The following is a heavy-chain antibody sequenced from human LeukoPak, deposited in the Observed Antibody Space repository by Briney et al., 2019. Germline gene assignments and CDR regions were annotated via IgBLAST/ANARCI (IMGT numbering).Heavy chain of an antibody. CDR2: LKQDGSEK. CDR1: GFTFNNYW. V-gene: IGHV3-7*01. J-gene: IGHJ4*02. CDR3: ARDSRALPS. Sequence: GGSLRLSCAASGFTFNNYWMSWVRQAPGKGLEWAANLKQDGSEKYYVDSVKGRFTISRDNVKNSLYLQMNSLRADDAAMYYCARDSRALPSWGQGTLVTVSS.